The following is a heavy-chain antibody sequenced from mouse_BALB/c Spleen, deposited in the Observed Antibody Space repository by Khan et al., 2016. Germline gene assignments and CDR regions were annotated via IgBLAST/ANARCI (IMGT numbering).Heavy chain of an antibody. CDR3: TSVVDY. Sequence: VKLEESGGGLVQPGGSMKLSCVASGFTFSNFWMNWVRQSPEKGLEWVAEIRLKSNNYATHYAESVKGRFTISRDDSKSSVYLQMNNLRAEDTGIYYCTSVVDYWGQGTTLTVSS. D-gene: IGHD1-1*01. J-gene: IGHJ2*01. CDR2: IRLKSNNYAT. V-gene: IGHV6-6*02. CDR1: GFTFSNFW.